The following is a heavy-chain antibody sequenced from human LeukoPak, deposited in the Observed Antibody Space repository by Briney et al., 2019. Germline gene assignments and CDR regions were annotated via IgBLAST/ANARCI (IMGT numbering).Heavy chain of an antibody. J-gene: IGHJ4*02. CDR1: GYTFTSYY. V-gene: IGHV1-46*01. CDR2: INPSGGST. CDR3: ARVSLEVINYFEY. D-gene: IGHD3-3*01. Sequence: SVKVSCKASGYTFTSYYMHWVRQAPGQGLEGMGIINPSGGSTSYAQKFQGRVTMTRDKFTSTVYMERSSLGSEDTAVYYCARVSLEVINYFEYWGQGTPVTASS.